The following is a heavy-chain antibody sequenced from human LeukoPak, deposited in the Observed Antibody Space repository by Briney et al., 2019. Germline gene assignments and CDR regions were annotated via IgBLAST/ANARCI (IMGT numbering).Heavy chain of an antibody. CDR3: ARGPVLRFLEWSYYFDY. Sequence: GASVKVSCKASGYTFTGYHMHWVRQAPGQGLEWMGWINPNSGGTNYAQKFQGRVTMTRDTSISTAYMELSRLRSDDTAVYYCARGPVLRFLEWSYYFDYWGQGTLVTVSS. CDR2: INPNSGGT. J-gene: IGHJ4*02. V-gene: IGHV1-2*02. CDR1: GYTFTGYH. D-gene: IGHD3-3*01.